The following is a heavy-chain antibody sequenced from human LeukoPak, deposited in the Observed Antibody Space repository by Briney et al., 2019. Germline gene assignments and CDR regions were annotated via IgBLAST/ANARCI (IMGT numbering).Heavy chain of an antibody. V-gene: IGHV4-59*01. Sequence: SETLSLTRTVSGGSMSSYYWNWIRQPPGKGLEWMGYIYYSGSTNYNPSLKSRVTISVDTSKNQFSLKLSSVTAADTAVYYCASAQSSSWYSGWFDPWGQGTLVTVSS. D-gene: IGHD6-13*01. CDR3: ASAQSSSWYSGWFDP. J-gene: IGHJ5*02. CDR2: IYYSGST. CDR1: GGSMSSYY.